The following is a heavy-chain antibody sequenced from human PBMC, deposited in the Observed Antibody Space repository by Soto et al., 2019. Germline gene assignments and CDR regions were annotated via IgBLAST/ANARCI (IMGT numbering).Heavy chain of an antibody. V-gene: IGHV4-31*03. CDR1: GGSISSGGYY. J-gene: IGHJ6*02. CDR2: IYYSGST. CDR3: ARDQGVLVGATYYGMDV. Sequence: PSETLSLTCTVSGGSISSGGYYWSWIRQHPGKGLEWIGYIYYSGSTYYNPSLKSRVTISVDTSKNQFSLKLSSVTAADTAVYYCARDQGVLVGATYYGMDVWGQGTTVTAP. D-gene: IGHD1-26*01.